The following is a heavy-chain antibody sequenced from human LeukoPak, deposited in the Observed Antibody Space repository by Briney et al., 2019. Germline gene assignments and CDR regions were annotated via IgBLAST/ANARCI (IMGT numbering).Heavy chain of an antibody. CDR1: GGSISSYY. J-gene: IGHJ6*03. CDR2: IYTSGTI. V-gene: IGHV4-4*07. CDR3: ARGRAGRGYSYVIYYYYYMDV. Sequence: PSETLSLTCTVSGGSISSYYWSWIRQPAGTALEWIGRIYTSGTITYNPSLKSRVTMSVDTSKNQFSLKLSSVTAADTAVYYCARGRAGRGYSYVIYYYYYMDVWGKGTTVTVSS. D-gene: IGHD5-18*01.